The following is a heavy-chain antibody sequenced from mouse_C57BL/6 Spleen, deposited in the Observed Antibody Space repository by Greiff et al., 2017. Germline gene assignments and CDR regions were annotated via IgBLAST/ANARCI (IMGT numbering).Heavy chain of an antibody. CDR3: ARGRIYYGNPYAMDY. V-gene: IGHV1-78*01. J-gene: IGHJ4*01. CDR2: IYPRDGST. Sequence: VKLQESDAELVKPGASVKISCKVSGYTFTDHTIHWMKQRPEQGLEWIGYIYPRDGSTKYNEKFKGKATLTADNSSSTAYMQLNSLTSEDSAVYFCARGRIYYGNPYAMDYWGQGTSVTVSS. CDR1: GYTFTDHT. D-gene: IGHD2-1*01.